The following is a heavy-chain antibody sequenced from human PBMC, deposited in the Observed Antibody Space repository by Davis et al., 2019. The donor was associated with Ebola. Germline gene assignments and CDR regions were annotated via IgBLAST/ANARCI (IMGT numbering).Heavy chain of an antibody. D-gene: IGHD3-22*01. Sequence: SLMIPCAASGLTFSSYRMSWVRQAQGTGLEWVGRIKSKTYGGKTDYAAPVKGRFTISRDDSKNTLYLQMNSLRAEDTAVYYCAKGSYYDSSGYYSLDYWGQGTLVTVSS. J-gene: IGHJ4*02. CDR1: GLTFSSYR. CDR3: AKGSYYDSSGYYSLDY. V-gene: IGHV3-15*01. CDR2: IKSKTYGGKT.